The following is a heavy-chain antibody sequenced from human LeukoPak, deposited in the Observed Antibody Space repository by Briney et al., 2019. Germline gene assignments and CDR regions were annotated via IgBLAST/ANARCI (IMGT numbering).Heavy chain of an antibody. CDR1: GFSFSGSW. CDR2: MNPDGSAI. CDR3: ARDPLNGALDI. Sequence: GGSLRLSCTASGFSFSGSWMSWVRQLPGKGLEWLADMNPDGSAIVYVDSVKGRFTVSRNNAKNSLYLQMDGLRAEDTTVYYCARDPLNGALDIWGQGTLVTVSS. J-gene: IGHJ3*02. V-gene: IGHV3-7*01.